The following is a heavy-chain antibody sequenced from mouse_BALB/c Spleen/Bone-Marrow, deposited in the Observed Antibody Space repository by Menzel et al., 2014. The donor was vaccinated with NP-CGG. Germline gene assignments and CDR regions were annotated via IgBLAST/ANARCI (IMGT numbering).Heavy chain of an antibody. CDR1: GYTFTSYW. V-gene: IGHV1-7*01. CDR3: ARERYAGYYFDY. CDR2: INPSTGYT. J-gene: IGHJ2*01. Sequence: VKLVESGAELAKPGASVKMSCKASGYTFTSYWMHWVKQRPGQGLEWIEYINPSTGYTEYNQKFKDKATLTADKSSSTAYMQLSSLTSEDSAVYYCARERYAGYYFDYWGQGTTLTVSS. D-gene: IGHD2-3*01.